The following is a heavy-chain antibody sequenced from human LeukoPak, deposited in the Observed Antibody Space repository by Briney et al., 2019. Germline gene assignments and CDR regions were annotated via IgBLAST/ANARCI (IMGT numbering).Heavy chain of an antibody. V-gene: IGHV1-18*01. CDR2: ISTYNGNT. Sequence: ASVNVSCKASGYTFTTYAITWVRQAPGQGLEWMGWISTYNGNTDYAQKLQDRVIMTTDTYTNTAYMELRGLRSDDTAVYYCARSYDAFDIWGQGTMVTVSS. CDR3: ARSYDAFDI. CDR1: GYTFTTYA. J-gene: IGHJ3*02.